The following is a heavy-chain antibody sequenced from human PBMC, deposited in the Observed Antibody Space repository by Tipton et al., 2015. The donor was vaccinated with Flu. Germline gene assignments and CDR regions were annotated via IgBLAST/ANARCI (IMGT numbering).Heavy chain of an antibody. J-gene: IGHJ5*02. CDR1: GGSISSASYY. CDR3: ARDQGQLNWFDP. CDR2: VYASGST. D-gene: IGHD5-18*01. V-gene: IGHV4-61*02. Sequence: TLSLTCTVSGGSISSASYYWSWIRQPAGRGLEWIGRVYASGSTDYNPSLKSRVSISVDTSKNQFSLRLSSVTAADTAVYFCARDQGQLNWFDPWGQGTLVTVSS.